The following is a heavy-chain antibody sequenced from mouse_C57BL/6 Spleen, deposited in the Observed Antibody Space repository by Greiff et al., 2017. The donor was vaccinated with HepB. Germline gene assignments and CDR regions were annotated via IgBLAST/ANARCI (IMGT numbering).Heavy chain of an antibody. CDR2: IYPGSGST. V-gene: IGHV1-55*01. D-gene: IGHD3-2*02. CDR3: ARQDSSGYVWFAY. J-gene: IGHJ3*01. CDR1: GYTFTSYW. Sequence: QVQLKQPGAELVKPGASVKMSCKASGYTFTSYWITWVKQRPGQGLEWIGDIYPGSGSTNYNEKFKSKATLTVDTSSSTAYMQLSSLTSEDSAVYYCARQDSSGYVWFAYWGQGTLVTVSA.